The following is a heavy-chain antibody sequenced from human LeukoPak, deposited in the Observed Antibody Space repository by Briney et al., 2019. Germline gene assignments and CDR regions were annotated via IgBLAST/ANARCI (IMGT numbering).Heavy chain of an antibody. CDR2: IYYSGST. V-gene: IGHV4-39*07. D-gene: IGHD1-1*01. CDR3: TRVPWNGVVHHAFDI. Sequence: SETLSLTCTVSGVSISSSNSYWGWIRQPPGKGLEWIGSIYYSGSTYYNPSLKSRVTISVDTSKNQFSLKLSSVTAADTAVYYSTRVPWNGVVHHAFDIWGQGTMVTVSS. J-gene: IGHJ3*02. CDR1: GVSISSSNSY.